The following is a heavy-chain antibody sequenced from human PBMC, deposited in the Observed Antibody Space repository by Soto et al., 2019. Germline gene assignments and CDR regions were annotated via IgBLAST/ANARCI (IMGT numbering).Heavy chain of an antibody. CDR3: ARQLNWNYYDDGMDV. V-gene: IGHV1-69*12. J-gene: IGHJ6*02. D-gene: IGHD1-7*01. CDR1: GGTFSTYA. CDR2: IIPIFNRP. Sequence: QVQLVQSGAEVKKPGSSVKVSCKSSGGTFSTYAISWVRQAPGQGLEWMGGIIPIFNRPNYAQKFQARLTIAAEESSSTAYMELSSLRSEDTAVDYCARQLNWNYYDDGMDVWGQGPTVTVSS.